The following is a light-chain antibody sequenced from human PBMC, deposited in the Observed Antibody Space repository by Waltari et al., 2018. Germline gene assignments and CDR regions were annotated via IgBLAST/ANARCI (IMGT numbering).Light chain of an antibody. CDR3: MQGTHWPYT. CDR2: RVS. J-gene: IGKJ2*01. Sequence: DVVMTQSPLSLPVTLGQAASLSCQSIQSLGHTDGNTHLTWFHQRPGQSPRRLIYRVSNRDSGVPDRFSGSGSGTDFTLRISRVEAEDVGVYYCMQGTHWPYTFGQGTKLDIK. V-gene: IGKV2-30*02. CDR1: QSLGHTDGNTH.